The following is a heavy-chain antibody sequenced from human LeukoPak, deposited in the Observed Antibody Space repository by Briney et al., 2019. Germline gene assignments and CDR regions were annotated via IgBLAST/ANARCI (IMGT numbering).Heavy chain of an antibody. J-gene: IGHJ4*02. V-gene: IGHV4-39*07. CDR3: AQRYCSSTTCYDDRGAFYS. Sequence: SETLSLTCTVSGGSISSSSYYWGGIRQPPGKGLEWIGSIYYSGSTYYNPSLKSRVTISVDTSKNQFSLKLSSVTAADTAVYYCAQRYCSSTTCYDDRGAFYSWGQGTLVTVSS. CDR2: IYYSGST. CDR1: GGSISSSSYY. D-gene: IGHD2-2*01.